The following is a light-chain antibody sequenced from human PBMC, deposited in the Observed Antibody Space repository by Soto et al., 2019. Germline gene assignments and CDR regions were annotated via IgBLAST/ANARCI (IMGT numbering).Light chain of an antibody. CDR3: QQRNNWPPIT. CDR1: QSVSSD. J-gene: IGKJ2*01. Sequence: EIVLTQSPATLSLSPGERATLSCRASQSVSSDLSWYHQKPGQDPTLLIYDASNKATGIPARWIGSGSGTDFSLPISSLEPEDFSVYYCQQRNNWPPITFGQGTKLEIK. V-gene: IGKV3-11*01. CDR2: DAS.